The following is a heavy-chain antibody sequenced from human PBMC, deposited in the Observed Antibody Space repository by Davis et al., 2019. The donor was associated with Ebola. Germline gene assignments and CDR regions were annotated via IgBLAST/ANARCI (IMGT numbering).Heavy chain of an antibody. CDR1: GYTFTSYY. V-gene: IGHV1-46*01. Sequence: ASVKVSCKASGYTFTSYYMHWVRQAPGQGLEWMGIINPSGGSTSYAQKFQGRVTMTRDTSTSTAYMELRSLRSDDTAVYYCAMRVVADDYWGQGTLVTVSS. CDR2: INPSGGST. CDR3: AMRVVADDY. D-gene: IGHD2-15*01. J-gene: IGHJ4*02.